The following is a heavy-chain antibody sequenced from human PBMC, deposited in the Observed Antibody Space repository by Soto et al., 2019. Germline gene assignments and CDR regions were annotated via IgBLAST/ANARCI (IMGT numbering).Heavy chain of an antibody. CDR2: LCHVGTQN. D-gene: IGHD3-9*01. Sequence: GKVLKWLAALCHVGTQNYFLGAVKGRFIISRDNSKKTLYLEMNSLRAEDTAVYYCARAGGPPATGLCHLDTRAQATLVTLSS. V-gene: IGHV3-33*01. J-gene: IGHJ5*02. CDR3: ARAGGPPATGLCHLDT.